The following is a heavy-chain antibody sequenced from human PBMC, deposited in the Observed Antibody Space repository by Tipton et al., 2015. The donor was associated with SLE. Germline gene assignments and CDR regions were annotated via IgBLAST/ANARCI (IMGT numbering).Heavy chain of an antibody. V-gene: IGHV3-53*04. J-gene: IGHJ2*01. CDR2: IYSGGST. CDR3: AREGSAAGRYFDL. D-gene: IGHD6-13*01. Sequence: GYLRLSCAASGFTVSSNYMSLVRRSPGKGLEWVSVIYSGGSTYYADSVKCRFTISRHNSKNTLYLQMNSLRAEDTAVYYCAREGSAAGRYFDLWGRGTLVTVSS. CDR1: GFTVSSNY.